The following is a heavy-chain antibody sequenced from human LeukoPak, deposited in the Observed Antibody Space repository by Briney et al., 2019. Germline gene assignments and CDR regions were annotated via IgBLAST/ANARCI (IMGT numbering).Heavy chain of an antibody. Sequence: SETLSLTCTVSGGSISSSSYYWGWIRQPPGKGLEWIGSIYTSGSTNYNPSLKSRVTISVDTSKNQFSLKLSSVTAADTAVYYCARGGVGYFDYWGQGTLVTVSS. CDR2: IYTSGST. J-gene: IGHJ4*02. D-gene: IGHD1-26*01. CDR1: GGSISSSSYY. V-gene: IGHV4-39*07. CDR3: ARGGVGYFDY.